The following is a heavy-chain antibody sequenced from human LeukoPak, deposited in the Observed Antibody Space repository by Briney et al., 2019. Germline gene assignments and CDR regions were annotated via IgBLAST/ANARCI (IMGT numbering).Heavy chain of an antibody. V-gene: IGHV4-59*08. CDR3: ARRYYYDSSGTPGDAFDI. Sequence: PSETLSLTCTVSGGSISSSYWSWIRQPPGKGLEWIGYIYYSGSTNYNPSLKSRVTISVDTSKNQFSLKLSSVTAADTAVYYCARRYYYDSSGTPGDAFDIWGQGTMVTVSS. D-gene: IGHD3-22*01. J-gene: IGHJ3*02. CDR2: IYYSGST. CDR1: GGSISSSY.